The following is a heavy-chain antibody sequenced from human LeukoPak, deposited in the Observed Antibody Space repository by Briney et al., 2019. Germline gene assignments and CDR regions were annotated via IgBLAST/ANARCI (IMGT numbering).Heavy chain of an antibody. CDR2: MYYSGTT. J-gene: IGHJ4*02. Sequence: SETLSLTSTVSGGSISSGSYYWGWIRQPPGKGLEWIASMYYSGTTFYSPSLKSRVTISVDTSKNQLSLKLGSVTAADTAVYYCARHPPRDGSAFDYWGQGPLDTVSS. CDR1: GGSISSGSYY. V-gene: IGHV4-39*01. CDR3: ARHPPRDGSAFDY.